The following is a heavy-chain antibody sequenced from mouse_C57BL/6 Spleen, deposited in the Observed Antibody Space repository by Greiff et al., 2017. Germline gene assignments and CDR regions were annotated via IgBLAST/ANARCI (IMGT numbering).Heavy chain of an antibody. CDR3: ASLITTVVAPSLDV. CDR1: GYTFTDYN. Sequence: EVKLVESGPELVKPGASVKIPCKASGYTFTDYNMDWVKQSHGKSLEWIGDINPNNGGTIYNQKFKGKATLTVDKSSSTAYMELRSLTSEDTAVYYCASLITTVVAPSLDVWGTGTTVTVSS. CDR2: INPNNGGT. J-gene: IGHJ1*03. V-gene: IGHV1-18*01. D-gene: IGHD1-1*01.